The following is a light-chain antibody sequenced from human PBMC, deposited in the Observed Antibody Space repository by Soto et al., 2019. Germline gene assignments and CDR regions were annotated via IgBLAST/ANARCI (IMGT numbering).Light chain of an antibody. CDR2: GAS. Sequence: EIVMTQSPATLSVSPGERATLSCRASQSVSSNLAWYQQKPGQAPRLLIYGASTRATGIPARFSGSGSGTEFTLTISSLQSDDFAFYYCQQYNNWPYTFGQRTKLEIK. CDR3: QQYNNWPYT. CDR1: QSVSSN. J-gene: IGKJ2*01. V-gene: IGKV3-15*01.